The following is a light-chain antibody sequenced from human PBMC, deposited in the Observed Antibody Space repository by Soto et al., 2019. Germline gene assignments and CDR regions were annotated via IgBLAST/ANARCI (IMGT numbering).Light chain of an antibody. CDR2: GAS. Sequence: EIVMTQSPATLSVSPGERATLSCRASQSVGSNLAWYQQKPGQSPRLLIYGASTRATGIPARCSGSGSGTEFTLTISGLQSEDFAIYFCQQYNNWPPDRTFGQGTKVEIK. J-gene: IGKJ1*01. CDR3: QQYNNWPPDRT. CDR1: QSVGSN. V-gene: IGKV3-15*01.